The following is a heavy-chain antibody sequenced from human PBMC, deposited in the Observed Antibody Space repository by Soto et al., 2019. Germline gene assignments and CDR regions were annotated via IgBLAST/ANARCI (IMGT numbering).Heavy chain of an antibody. D-gene: IGHD2-21*01. CDR1: GDTFTTNY. J-gene: IGHJ6*02. CDR2: INPNNGAT. CDR3: ASRVLCDMDV. Sequence: QEQLVQSGAEVKEPGASLKVSCKASGDTFTTNYLHWVRQAPGQGLEWMGRINPNNGATLYAQEFQGRLILTTGTSTRTVYMDLNSVKSEDSAVYYCASRVLCDMDVWGQGTTVTVSS. V-gene: IGHV1-46*01.